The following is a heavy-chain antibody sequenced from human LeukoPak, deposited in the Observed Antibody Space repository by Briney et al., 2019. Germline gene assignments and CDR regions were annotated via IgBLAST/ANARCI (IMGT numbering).Heavy chain of an antibody. Sequence: GGSLRLSCAASGFTFSNAWMSWVRQAPGKGLEWVGRIKSKTDGGTTDYAAPVKGRFTISRDDSNGIAYLQMNSLKTEDTAVYYCSRAQSGSGLGYWGQGTLVTVSS. V-gene: IGHV3-15*01. CDR2: IKSKTDGGTT. CDR1: GFTFSNAW. CDR3: SRAQSGSGLGY. J-gene: IGHJ4*02. D-gene: IGHD1-26*01.